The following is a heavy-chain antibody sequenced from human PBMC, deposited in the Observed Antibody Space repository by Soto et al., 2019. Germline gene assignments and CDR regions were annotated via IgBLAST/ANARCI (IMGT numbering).Heavy chain of an antibody. V-gene: IGHV1-18*01. Sequence: QVQLVQSGAEVKKPGSSVKVSCKASGYTFISYGISWVRQAPGQGLEWMGGISAYNDYTNYAQKLQGRVTMTTDTSTRIAYLELRSLRSDDTAVYYFAREGSYSGSGSYSPPRSYWMDVWGQGTTVTVSS. CDR3: AREGSYSGSGSYSPPRSYWMDV. J-gene: IGHJ6*02. CDR2: ISAYNDYT. CDR1: GYTFISYG. D-gene: IGHD3-10*01.